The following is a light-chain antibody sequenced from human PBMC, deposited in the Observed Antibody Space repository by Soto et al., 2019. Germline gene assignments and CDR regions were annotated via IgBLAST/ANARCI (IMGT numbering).Light chain of an antibody. CDR1: QTIDKY. J-gene: IGKJ4*01. CDR2: TTS. Sequence: DIQMTQSPSSLSASVGDRVTITCRASQTIDKYLNWYQEKPGKAPKLLIYTTSTLQSEVTSRFSGSGSETDFTLTISSLQPEDFATYYCQQSYSTPLTFGGGTKVEIK. CDR3: QQSYSTPLT. V-gene: IGKV1-39*01.